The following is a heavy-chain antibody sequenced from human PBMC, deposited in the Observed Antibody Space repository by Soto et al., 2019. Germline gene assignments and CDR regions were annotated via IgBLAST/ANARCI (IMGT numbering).Heavy chain of an antibody. V-gene: IGHV4-39*01. CDR1: GGSISSSSYY. D-gene: IGHD5-18*01. CDR2: IFNRGTP. CDR3: ACFFSGGYSYGFYYYGMDV. Sequence: SETLSLTRTVPGGSISSSSYYWGWIRPPPGKGLEWFGVIFNRGTPSSTQPLKRGVTISVTTPKNQSSRRLSSVTAADTAVYYFACFFSGGYSYGFYYYGMDVWGQGTTFTFSS. J-gene: IGHJ6*02.